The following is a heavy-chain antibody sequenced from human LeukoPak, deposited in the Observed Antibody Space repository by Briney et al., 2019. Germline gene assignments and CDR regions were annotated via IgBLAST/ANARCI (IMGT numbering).Heavy chain of an antibody. V-gene: IGHV3-23*01. Sequence: QPGGSLRLSCAASGFSFSSYAMTWVRQAPGKGLEWVSALSVSGGNTYYADSVKGRFTISRANSKNTLYLQMNSLRAEDTAVYYCAKDRGAAPLVGSAFDIWGQGTMVTVSS. CDR2: LSVSGGNT. CDR1: GFSFSSYA. CDR3: AKDRGAAPLVGSAFDI. J-gene: IGHJ3*02. D-gene: IGHD3-10*01.